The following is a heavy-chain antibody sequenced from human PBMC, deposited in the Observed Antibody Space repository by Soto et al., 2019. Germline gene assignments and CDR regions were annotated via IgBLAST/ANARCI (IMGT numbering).Heavy chain of an antibody. J-gene: IGHJ2*01. CDR1: GGSISSGGYS. CDR3: ARARYCSGGSCYSGYFDL. CDR2: IYHSGST. V-gene: IGHV4-30-2*01. D-gene: IGHD2-15*01. Sequence: QLQLQESGSGLVKPSQTLSLTCAVSGGSISSGGYSWSWIRQPPGKGLEWIGYIYHSGSTYYNPYLTSRVTTSVDRSKNQFSLKLSSVTAADTAVYYCARARYCSGGSCYSGYFDLSGRGTLVTVSS.